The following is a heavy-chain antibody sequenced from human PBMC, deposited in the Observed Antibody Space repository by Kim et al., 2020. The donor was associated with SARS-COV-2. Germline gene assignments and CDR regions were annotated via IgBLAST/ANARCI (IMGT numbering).Heavy chain of an antibody. CDR3: GRDPCSGNNCYGSVDY. D-gene: IGHD2-15*01. J-gene: IGHJ4*02. CDR1: GFTFNNHR. Sequence: GGSLRLSCAASGFTFNNHRMTWVRQTPEKGLEWVATIKEDGSQEYYAVSVRGRFIISRDNTKNALYLQMSRLRVEDTAVYFCGRDPCSGNNCYGSVDYWGQGTMVTVSS. CDR2: IKEDGSQE. V-gene: IGHV3-7*01.